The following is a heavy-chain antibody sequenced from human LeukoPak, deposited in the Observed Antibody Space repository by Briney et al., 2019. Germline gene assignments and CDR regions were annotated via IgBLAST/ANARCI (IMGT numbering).Heavy chain of an antibody. Sequence: SQTLSLTCAVSGGSISSGGYSWSWIRQPPGKGLEWIGYIYHSGSTYHNPSLKSRVTISVDRSKNQFSLKLSSVTAADTAVYYCARANWGRTHYYYYHMDVWGKGTTVTVSS. J-gene: IGHJ6*03. V-gene: IGHV4-30-2*01. CDR1: GGSISSGGYS. CDR3: ARANWGRTHYYYYHMDV. CDR2: IYHSGST. D-gene: IGHD7-27*01.